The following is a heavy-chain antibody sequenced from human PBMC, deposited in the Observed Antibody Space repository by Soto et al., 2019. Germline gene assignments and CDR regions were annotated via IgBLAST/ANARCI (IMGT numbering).Heavy chain of an antibody. Sequence: QVQLVESGGGVVQPGGSLRLSCAASGFILSDFAMHWVRQAPGRGLEWVAVILKDGKSKYYADSVRGRFTISSDTSKDTIFLQLTSLRLDDSAVYYCAKTGCNGGSCFSWFDPWGQGTQVTVSS. D-gene: IGHD2-15*01. V-gene: IGHV3-30*04. CDR1: GFILSDFA. J-gene: IGHJ5*02. CDR3: AKTGCNGGSCFSWFDP. CDR2: ILKDGKSK.